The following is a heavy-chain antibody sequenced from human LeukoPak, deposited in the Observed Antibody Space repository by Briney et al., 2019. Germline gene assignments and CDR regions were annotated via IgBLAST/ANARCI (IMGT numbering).Heavy chain of an antibody. CDR2: INPNSGGT. CDR3: AKERRPQTTDYYYYGMDV. D-gene: IGHD4-17*01. V-gene: IGHV1-2*02. J-gene: IGHJ6*02. CDR1: GYTFTGYD. Sequence: ASVKVSCKASGYTFTGYDMHWVRQAPGQGLEWMGWINPNSGGTNYAQKFQGRVTMTRDTSISTAYMELSRLRSDDTAVYYCAKERRPQTTDYYYYGMDVWGQGTTVTVSS.